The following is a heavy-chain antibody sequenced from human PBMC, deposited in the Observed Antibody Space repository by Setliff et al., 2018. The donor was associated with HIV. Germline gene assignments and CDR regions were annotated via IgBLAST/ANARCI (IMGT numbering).Heavy chain of an antibody. V-gene: IGHV1-18*01. CDR3: ARLVAYDSSGTYGYYFDY. Sequence: ASVKVSCKASDGTFGIYGISWVRQAPGQGLEWMGWISAYNGNTNYAQKLQGRVTMTTDTSTSTAYMELRSLRSDDTAVYYCARLVAYDSSGTYGYYFDYWGQGTLVTVSS. J-gene: IGHJ4*02. CDR2: ISAYNGNT. CDR1: DGTFGIYG. D-gene: IGHD3-22*01.